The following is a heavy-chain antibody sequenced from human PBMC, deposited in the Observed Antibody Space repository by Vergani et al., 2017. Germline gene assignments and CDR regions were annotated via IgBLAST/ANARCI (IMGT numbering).Heavy chain of an antibody. CDR3: ARGDYGILTGYRY. J-gene: IGHJ4*02. V-gene: IGHV1-46*03. CDR2: INPSGGHT. Sequence: QVQVVQSGAEVKKSGASVKVSCKTSGYTFSNYYMHWVRQAPGQGLEWMGIINPSGGHTNYAQTFQGRVTMTRDTSTSTVYMELSSLRSEYTAIYYCARGDYGILTGYRYWGQGTLVTVSA. CDR1: GYTFSNYY. D-gene: IGHD3-9*01.